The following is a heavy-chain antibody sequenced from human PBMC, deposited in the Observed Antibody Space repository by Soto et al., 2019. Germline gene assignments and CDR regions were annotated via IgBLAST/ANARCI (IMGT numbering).Heavy chain of an antibody. Sequence: GSLSLSCAASGFTFSDYYMSWIRQAPGKGLELGPYISSSGSTIYYADSVKGRFTISRDNAKNSMYLQMNSLRAEDTAVYYCARWRRSFELKLLDYWGQGTLVTVSS. CDR1: GFTFSDYY. CDR2: ISSSGSTI. J-gene: IGHJ4*02. D-gene: IGHD5-12*01. V-gene: IGHV3-11*01. CDR3: ARWRRSFELKLLDY.